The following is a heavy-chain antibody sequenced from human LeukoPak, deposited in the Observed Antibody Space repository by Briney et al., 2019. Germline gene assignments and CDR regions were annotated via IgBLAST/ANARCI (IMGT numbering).Heavy chain of an antibody. V-gene: IGHV3-30*04. CDR1: GFTFSSYA. Sequence: GGSLRLSCAASGFTFSSYAMHWVRQAPGKGLEWVAVISYDGSNKYYADSVKGRFTISRDNSKNTLYLQMNSLRAEDTAVYYCWAVRGVNSYPNYYYYYMDVWGKGTTVTVSS. CDR2: ISYDGSNK. D-gene: IGHD3-10*01. CDR3: WAVRGVNSYPNYYYYYMDV. J-gene: IGHJ6*03.